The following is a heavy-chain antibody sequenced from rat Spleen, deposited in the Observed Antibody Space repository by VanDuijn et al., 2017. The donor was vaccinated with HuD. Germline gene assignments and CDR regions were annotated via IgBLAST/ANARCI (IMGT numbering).Heavy chain of an antibody. CDR3: ARRHYGYTDYFDY. D-gene: IGHD1-9*01. V-gene: IGHV5-25*01. CDR2: ISSGHSGT. CDR1: GFTFSSFP. J-gene: IGHJ2*01. Sequence: EVQLVESGGGLVQPGRSLKLSCAASGFTFSSFPMAWVRQAPKKGLEWVASISSGHSGTYYRDSVRGRFTISRDDAKSTLSLQMDSLRSEDTATYYCARRHYGYTDYFDYWGQGVMVTVSS.